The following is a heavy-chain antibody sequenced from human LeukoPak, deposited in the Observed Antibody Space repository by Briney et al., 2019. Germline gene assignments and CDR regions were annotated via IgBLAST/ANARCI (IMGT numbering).Heavy chain of an antibody. V-gene: IGHV4-61*01. J-gene: IGHJ5*02. Sequence: SETLSLTCTVSGGSVSSGIYYWSWIRQPPGKGLEWIGYIYYSGSTNYNPSLKSRVTISVDTSKNQFSLKLSSVTAADTAVYYCARHSSGVGRFDPWGQRTLVTVSS. CDR1: GGSVSSGIYY. CDR3: ARHSSGVGRFDP. D-gene: IGHD2-15*01. CDR2: IYYSGST.